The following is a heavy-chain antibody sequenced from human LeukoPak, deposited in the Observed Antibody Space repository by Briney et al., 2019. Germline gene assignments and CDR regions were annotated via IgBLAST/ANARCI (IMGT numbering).Heavy chain of an antibody. CDR2: IKQDGSEK. D-gene: IGHD6-13*01. CDR1: GFTFSNYW. Sequence: HPGGSLRLSCVASGFTFSNYWMSWVRQAPGKGLEWVANIKQDGSEKYYVDSVKGRFTISRDNAKNSLYLQMNSLRAEDTAVYYCARDLSSSWLYYYYYYMDVWGKGTTVTVSS. J-gene: IGHJ6*03. V-gene: IGHV3-7*01. CDR3: ARDLSSSWLYYYYYYMDV.